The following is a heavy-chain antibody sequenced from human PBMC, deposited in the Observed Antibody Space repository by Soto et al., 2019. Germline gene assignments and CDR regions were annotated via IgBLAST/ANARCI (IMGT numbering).Heavy chain of an antibody. CDR2: ISYDGSNK. V-gene: IGHV3-30*18. Sequence: GGSLRLSCAASGFTFSSYGMHWVRQAPGKGLEWVAVISYDGSNKYYADSVKGRFTISRDNSKNTLYLQMNSLRAEDTAVYYCVKDLYYYDSSGYYYPFDYWGQGTLVTVSS. D-gene: IGHD3-22*01. CDR1: GFTFSSYG. CDR3: VKDLYYYDSSGYYYPFDY. J-gene: IGHJ4*02.